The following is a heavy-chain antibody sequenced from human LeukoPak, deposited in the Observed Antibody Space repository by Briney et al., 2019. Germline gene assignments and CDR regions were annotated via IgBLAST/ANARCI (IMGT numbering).Heavy chain of an antibody. CDR1: GYTFTSYG. CDR2: ISAYNGNT. J-gene: IGHJ4*02. CDR3: ARKLPAGSGSYYYFDY. D-gene: IGHD3-10*01. Sequence: ASVKVSCKASGYTFTSYGISWVRQAPGQGLEWMGWISAYNGNTNYAQKLQGRVTMTTDTSTSTAYMELRSLRSDDTAVYYCARKLPAGSGSYYYFDYWGQGTLVTVSS. V-gene: IGHV1-18*01.